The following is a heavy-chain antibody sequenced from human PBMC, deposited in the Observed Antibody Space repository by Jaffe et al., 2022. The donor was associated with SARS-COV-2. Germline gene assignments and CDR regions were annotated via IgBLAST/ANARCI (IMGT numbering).Heavy chain of an antibody. V-gene: IGHV4-59*01. CDR1: GGSISSYY. J-gene: IGHJ4*02. CDR2: IYYSGST. CDR3: ARVSDFWSGYYFDY. D-gene: IGHD3-3*01. Sequence: QVQLQESGPGLVKPSETLSLTCTVSGGSISSYYWSWIRQPPGKGLEWIGYIYYSGSTNYNPSLKSRVTISVDTSKNQFSLKLSSVTAADTAVYYCARVSDFWSGYYFDYWGQGTLVTVSS.